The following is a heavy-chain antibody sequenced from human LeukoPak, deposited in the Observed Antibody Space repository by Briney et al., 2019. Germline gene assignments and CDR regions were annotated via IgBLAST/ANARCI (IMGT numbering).Heavy chain of an antibody. CDR2: MNPNSGNT. J-gene: IGHJ4*02. CDR3: ARDLSGSGDY. CDR1: GYTFTSYD. V-gene: IGHV1-8*01. D-gene: IGHD3-22*01. Sequence: ASVKVSCKTSGYTFTSYDINSVRHATGQGLEWMGWMNPNSGNTGYAQKFPGRVTMTRNTSISTAYMELSSLRSEDTAVYYCARDLSGSGDYWGQGTLVTVSS.